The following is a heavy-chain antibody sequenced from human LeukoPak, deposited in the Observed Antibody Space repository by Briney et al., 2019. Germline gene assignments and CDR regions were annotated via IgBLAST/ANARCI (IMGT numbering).Heavy chain of an antibody. D-gene: IGHD3-10*01. CDR2: ISAYNGNT. CDR3: ARGVVRFGEPNWFDP. Sequence: ASVNVSCKASGYTFTSYGISWVRQAPGQGLEWMGWISAYNGNTNYAQKLQGRVTMTTDTSTSTAYMELRSLRSDDTAVYYCARGVVRFGEPNWFDPWGQGTLVTVSS. CDR1: GYTFTSYG. J-gene: IGHJ5*02. V-gene: IGHV1-18*01.